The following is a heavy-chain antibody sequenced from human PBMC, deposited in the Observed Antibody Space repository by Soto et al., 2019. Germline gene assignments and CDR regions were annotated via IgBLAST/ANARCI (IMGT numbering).Heavy chain of an antibody. CDR3: ARGFPDYSSGWSFWADY. J-gene: IGHJ4*02. CDR2: ISAYNGNT. Sequence: RASLKVSCKASDYTFTSYGISWVRQAPGQGLEWMGWISAYNGNTNYAQKLQGRVTMTTDTSTSTAYMELRSLRSDDTAVYYCARGFPDYSSGWSFWADYWGQGTLVTVSS. CDR1: DYTFTSYG. D-gene: IGHD6-19*01. V-gene: IGHV1-18*01.